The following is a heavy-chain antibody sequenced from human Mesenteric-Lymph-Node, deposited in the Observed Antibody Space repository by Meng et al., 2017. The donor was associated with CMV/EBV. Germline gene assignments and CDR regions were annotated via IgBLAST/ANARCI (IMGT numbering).Heavy chain of an antibody. CDR1: GFTFSDHY. V-gene: IGHV3-11*01. D-gene: IGHD3-22*01. J-gene: IGHJ4*02. Sequence: GGSLRLSCVASGFTFSDHYMSWIRQSPGRGLELVSYISGSSSRIYYADSVKGRFTISRANARNSVYLQMNSLRAEDTAVYYCARTLPDLIVGVYFDFWGQGTLVTVSS. CDR2: ISGSSSRI. CDR3: ARTLPDLIVGVYFDF.